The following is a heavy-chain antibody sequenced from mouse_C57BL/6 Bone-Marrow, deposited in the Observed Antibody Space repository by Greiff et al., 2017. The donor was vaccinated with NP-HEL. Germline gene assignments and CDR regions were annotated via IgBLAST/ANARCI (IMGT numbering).Heavy chain of an antibody. V-gene: IGHV1-26*01. Sequence: EVQLQQSGPELVKPGASVKISCKASGYTFTDYYMNWVKQSHGKSLEWIGDINPNNGGTSYNQKFKGKATLTVDKSSSTAYMELRSLTSEDSAVYYCAKRGGYDYDFAYWGQGTLVTVSA. CDR2: INPNNGGT. CDR3: AKRGGYDYDFAY. J-gene: IGHJ3*01. D-gene: IGHD2-4*01. CDR1: GYTFTDYY.